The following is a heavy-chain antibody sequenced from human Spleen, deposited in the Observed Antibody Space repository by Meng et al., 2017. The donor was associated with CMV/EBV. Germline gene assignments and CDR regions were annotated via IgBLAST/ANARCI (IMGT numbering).Heavy chain of an antibody. CDR3: ARSAVIGVVSYYYYGMDV. Sequence: ASVKVSCKASGGIFSSKSICWVRQAPGQGLEWMGWINTYNGDTDYERKFQGRVLMTTDKSTSTVYLELRSLRSDDTAVYYCARSAVIGVVSYYYYGMDVWGQGTMVTVSS. J-gene: IGHJ6*02. CDR1: GGIFSSKS. CDR2: INTYNGDT. D-gene: IGHD3-3*01. V-gene: IGHV1-18*01.